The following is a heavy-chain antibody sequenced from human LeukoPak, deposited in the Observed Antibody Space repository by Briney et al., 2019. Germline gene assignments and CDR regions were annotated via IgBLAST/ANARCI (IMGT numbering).Heavy chain of an antibody. Sequence: GSSVKVSCKASGGTFSSYAISWVRQAPGQGLEWMGGIIPILDVRNYAQKFQGRVTITADESTSTAYMELSSLRSEDTAVYYCASGVRGIAAAGAFDIWGQGTMVTVSS. V-gene: IGHV1-69*01. J-gene: IGHJ3*02. CDR1: GGTFSSYA. CDR3: ASGVRGIAAAGAFDI. CDR2: IIPILDVR. D-gene: IGHD6-13*01.